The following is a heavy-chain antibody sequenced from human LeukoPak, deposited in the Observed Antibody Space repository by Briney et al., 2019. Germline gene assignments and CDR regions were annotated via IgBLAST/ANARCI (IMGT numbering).Heavy chain of an antibody. CDR3: ARDSVITIFGSGWYFDL. Sequence: PGGSLRLSCAASGFTFSSYAMSWVRQAPGKGLEWVSAISGSGGSTYYADSVKGRFTISRDNAKNSLYLQMNSLRAEDTAVYYCARDSVITIFGSGWYFDLWGRGTLVTVSS. V-gene: IGHV3-23*01. CDR1: GFTFSSYA. CDR2: ISGSGGST. D-gene: IGHD3-3*01. J-gene: IGHJ2*01.